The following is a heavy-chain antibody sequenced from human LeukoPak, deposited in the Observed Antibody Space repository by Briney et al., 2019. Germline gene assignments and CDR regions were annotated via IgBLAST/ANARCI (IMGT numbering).Heavy chain of an antibody. CDR1: GGSISSYY. CDR2: IYYSGST. CDR3: ARLGGIQLWSRWFDP. D-gene: IGHD5-18*01. Sequence: SETLSLTCTVSGGSISSYYWSWIRQPPGKGLEWIGYIYYSGSTNYNPSLKSRVTISVDTSKNQFSLKLSSVTAADTAVYYCARLGGIQLWSRWFDPWGQGTLVTVSS. V-gene: IGHV4-59*08. J-gene: IGHJ5*02.